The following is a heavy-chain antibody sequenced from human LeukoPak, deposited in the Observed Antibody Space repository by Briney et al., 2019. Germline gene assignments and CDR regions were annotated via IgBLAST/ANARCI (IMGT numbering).Heavy chain of an antibody. Sequence: GGSLRLSCAASGFTFDDYAMHWVRQAPGKGLEWVSGISWNSGSIGYADSVKGRFTISRDNAKNSLYLQMNSLRAEDTALYYCEKKRGYVPPGRGMAVGAKGPT. D-gene: IGHD3-16*01. CDR3: EKKRGYVPPGRGMAV. CDR1: GFTFDDYA. CDR2: ISWNSGSI. J-gene: IGHJ6*04. V-gene: IGHV3-9*01.